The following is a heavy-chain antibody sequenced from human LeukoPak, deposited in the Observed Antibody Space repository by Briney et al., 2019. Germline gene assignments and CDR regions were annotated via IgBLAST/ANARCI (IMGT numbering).Heavy chain of an antibody. J-gene: IGHJ4*02. D-gene: IGHD2-21*01. CDR1: GGSFSSGSYY. CDR3: ARGGGDWGFHQSDY. Sequence: PSETLSLTCTVSGGSFSSGSYYWSWIRQPAGKGLEWIGRIYTSGSTNHNPSPKSRVTISVDTSKNQFSLKLSSVTAADTAVYYCARGGGDWGFHQSDYWGQGTLVTVSS. CDR2: IYTSGST. V-gene: IGHV4-61*02.